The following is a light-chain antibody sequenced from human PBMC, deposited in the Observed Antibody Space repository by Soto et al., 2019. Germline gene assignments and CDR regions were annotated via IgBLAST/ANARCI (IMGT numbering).Light chain of an antibody. CDR1: KLGDKY. V-gene: IGLV3-1*01. Sequence: SYELTQPPSVSVSPGQTASITCSGDKLGDKYAYWYQQKPGQSPVLVIYQSFRRPSGIPERFSASNSGSTATLTISGTQTMDEADYYCQSWDSTTAIFGGGTKLTVL. J-gene: IGLJ2*01. CDR3: QSWDSTTAI. CDR2: QSF.